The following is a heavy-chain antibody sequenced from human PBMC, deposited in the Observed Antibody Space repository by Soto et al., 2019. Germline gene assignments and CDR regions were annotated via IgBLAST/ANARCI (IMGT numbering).Heavy chain of an antibody. CDR1: GGTFGSQG. J-gene: IGHJ4*02. D-gene: IGHD5-18*01. CDR2: FIAMLGTP. CDR3: ARGAMANFDY. V-gene: IGHV1-69*01. Sequence: QVQLVQSGAEVKKPGSSVKVSCKASGGTFGSQGIAWVRQAPGQGLEWMGGFIAMLGTPTYAKKVQGRATKSADESLTLSYFERRSLRSEYTGVYFCARGAMANFDYWGQGTVVTVSS.